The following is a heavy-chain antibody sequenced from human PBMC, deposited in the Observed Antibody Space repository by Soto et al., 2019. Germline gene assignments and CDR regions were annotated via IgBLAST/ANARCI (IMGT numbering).Heavy chain of an antibody. D-gene: IGHD3-3*01. J-gene: IGHJ5*02. CDR1: GGSISGGGYY. CDR3: ARDRAGDFWSRGGFGP. CDR2: INYGGST. V-gene: IGHV4-31*03. Sequence: QVQLQESGPGLVKPSQTLSLTCTVSGGSISGGGYYWSWTRQQPGKGLEWIGYINYGGSTYYNTSLKSRVTIAVATSKNQFPLKLSSVTAADTAVYYCARDRAGDFWSRGGFGPWGPGTLVTVSS.